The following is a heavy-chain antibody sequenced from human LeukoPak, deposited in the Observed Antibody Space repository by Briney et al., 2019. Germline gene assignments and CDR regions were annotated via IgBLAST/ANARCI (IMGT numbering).Heavy chain of an antibody. D-gene: IGHD1-26*01. CDR2: ISLAGQT. CDR1: GGSISGTNW. J-gene: IGHJ4*02. CDR3: SRERGPFCPFGY. Sequence: PSATLSRTCGVAGGSISGTNWWSWVRQPPGQGLEWIGEISLAGQTNYNPSLNGRVTMSLDKSSNQLSLHLTSVTAADTATYFCSRERGPFCPFGYWGQGTLVIVSS. V-gene: IGHV4-4*02.